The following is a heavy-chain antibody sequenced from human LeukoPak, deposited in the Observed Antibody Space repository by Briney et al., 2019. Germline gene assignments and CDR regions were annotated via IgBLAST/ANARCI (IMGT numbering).Heavy chain of an antibody. Sequence: QSGGSLRLSCAASGFTVSSNYMSWVRQAPGKGLEWVSVIYSGGSTYYADSVKGRFTISRDNSKNTLYLQMNSLRAEDTAVYYCATSVWGSIFDYWGQGTLVTVSS. CDR1: GFTVSSNY. V-gene: IGHV3-53*01. J-gene: IGHJ4*02. CDR2: IYSGGST. D-gene: IGHD3-16*01. CDR3: ATSVWGSIFDY.